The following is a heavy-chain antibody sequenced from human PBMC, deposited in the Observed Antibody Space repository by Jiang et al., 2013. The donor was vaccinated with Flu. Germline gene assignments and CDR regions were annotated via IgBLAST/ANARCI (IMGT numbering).Heavy chain of an antibody. CDR2: ISYDGSNK. D-gene: IGHD4-17*01. Sequence: VQLVESGGGVVQPGRSLRLSCAASGFTFSSYGMHWVRQAPGKGLEWVAVISYDGSNKYYADSVKGRFTISRDNSKNTLYLQMNSLRAEDTAVYYCARDPAHDYGDHGAFDIVGPRDKWSPSL. CDR1: GFTFSSYG. V-gene: IGHV3-30*03. J-gene: IGHJ3*02. CDR3: ARDPAHDYGDHGAFDI.